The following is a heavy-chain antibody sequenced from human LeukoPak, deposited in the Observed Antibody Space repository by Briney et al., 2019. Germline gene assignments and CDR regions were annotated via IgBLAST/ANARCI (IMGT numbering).Heavy chain of an antibody. D-gene: IGHD6-19*01. V-gene: IGHV4-38-2*01. CDR1: GYSISSGYY. J-gene: IGHJ4*02. CDR2: IYHSGST. CDR3: ARPPSGYSSGWYYFDY. Sequence: SETLSLTCAVSGYSISSGYYWGWIRQPPGKGLAWIGSIYHSGSTYYNPSLKSRVTISVDTSKNQFSLKLSSVTAADTAVYYCARPPSGYSSGWYYFDYWGQGTLVTVSS.